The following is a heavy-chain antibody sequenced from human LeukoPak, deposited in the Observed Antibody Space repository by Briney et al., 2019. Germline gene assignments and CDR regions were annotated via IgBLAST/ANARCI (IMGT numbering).Heavy chain of an antibody. CDR3: ARDLLTAMPFDY. CDR1: GFTFSSYG. D-gene: IGHD2-2*01. CDR2: IWYDGSNK. Sequence: PGRSLRLSCAASGFTFSSYGMHWVRQAPGKGLEWVAVIWYDGSNKYCADSVKGRFTISRDNSKNTLYLQMNSLRAEDTAVYYCARDLLTAMPFDYWGQGTLVTVSS. V-gene: IGHV3-33*01. J-gene: IGHJ4*02.